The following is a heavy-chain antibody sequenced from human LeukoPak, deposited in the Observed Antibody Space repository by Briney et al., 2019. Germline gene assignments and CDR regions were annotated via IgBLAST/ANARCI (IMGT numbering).Heavy chain of an antibody. V-gene: IGHV4-59*01. CDR2: IYYSGST. CDR3: ARIGHEDYYFDY. Sequence: PSETLSLTCTVSGGSISSYYWSWIRPPPGKGLEWIGYIYYSGSTNYNPSLKSRVTISVDTSKNQFSLKLSSVTAADTAVYYCARIGHEDYYFDYWGQRTLVTVSS. J-gene: IGHJ4*02. CDR1: GGSISSYY.